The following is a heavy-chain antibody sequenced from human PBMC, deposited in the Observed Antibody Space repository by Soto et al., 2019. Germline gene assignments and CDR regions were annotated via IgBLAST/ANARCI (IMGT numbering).Heavy chain of an antibody. CDR2: ISNSGSN. CDR1: GDSIRSYY. CDR3: TRGGSGYSSTWAAY. Sequence: QVQLQESGPGLVKPSETLSLTCSVSGDSIRSYYWSWFRQPPGKGLEWIGYISNSGSNKYNPSLKSRVTMSMATSKNQFSLRMTSVTAADTAFYYCTRGGSGYSSTWAAYWGQRIMVTVSS. V-gene: IGHV4-59*01. D-gene: IGHD6-13*01. J-gene: IGHJ4*02.